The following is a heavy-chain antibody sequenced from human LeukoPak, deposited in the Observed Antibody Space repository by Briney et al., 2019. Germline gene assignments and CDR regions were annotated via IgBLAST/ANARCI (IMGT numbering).Heavy chain of an antibody. CDR3: ARAQGIAAAGRIDY. CDR1: GGSISSGDYY. CDR2: IYYSGST. V-gene: IGHV4-30-4*08. Sequence: PSQTLSLTCTVSGGSISSGDYYWSWIRQPPGKGLEWIGYIYYSGSTNYNPSLKSRVTISVDTSKNQFSLKLSSVTAADTAVYYCARAQGIAAAGRIDYWGQGTLVTVSS. J-gene: IGHJ4*02. D-gene: IGHD6-13*01.